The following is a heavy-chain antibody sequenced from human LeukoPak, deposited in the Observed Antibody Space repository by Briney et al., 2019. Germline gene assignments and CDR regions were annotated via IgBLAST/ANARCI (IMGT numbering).Heavy chain of an antibody. CDR3: ARGPLVPAGAFDI. CDR2: ISSSGGST. CDR1: GFALRSYT. J-gene: IGHJ3*02. D-gene: IGHD6-13*01. Sequence: GGSLRLSCAASGFALRSYTVTWVRQAPGKGLEGGSYISSSGGSTYYADSVKGRSTISRDNAKNSLYLQMNSLRAEDTAVYYCARGPLVPAGAFDIWGRGTMVTFSS. V-gene: IGHV3-48*04.